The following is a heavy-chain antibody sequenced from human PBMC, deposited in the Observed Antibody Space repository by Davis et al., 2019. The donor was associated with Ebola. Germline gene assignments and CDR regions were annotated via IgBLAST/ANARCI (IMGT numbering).Heavy chain of an antibody. CDR1: GFTFTSYA. CDR3: GRDPEAAAVRYYFQH. Sequence: PGGSLRLSCAASGFTFTSYAIHWVRQAPGKGLAWVSLISYDGVIKYYADSVKGRFTVSRDNSKNTVYLQMNSLRPDDTAVYYCGRDPEAAAVRYYFQHWGQGTLVIVSS. V-gene: IGHV3-30-3*01. CDR2: ISYDGVIK. J-gene: IGHJ1*01. D-gene: IGHD6-6*01.